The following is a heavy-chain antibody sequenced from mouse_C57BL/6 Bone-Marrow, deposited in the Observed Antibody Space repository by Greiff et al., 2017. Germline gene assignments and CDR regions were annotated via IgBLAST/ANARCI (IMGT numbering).Heavy chain of an antibody. CDR1: GYAFSSYW. CDR2: IYPGDGDT. V-gene: IGHV1-80*01. D-gene: IGHD2-4*01. J-gene: IGHJ4*01. Sequence: VQLQQSGAELVKPGASVKISCKASGYAFSSYWMNWVKQRPGKGLEWIGQIYPGDGDTNYNGKFKGKATLTADTSSSTAYMQLSSLTSEDSAVYFCARKDDYDVYYYAMDYWGQGTSVTVSS. CDR3: ARKDDYDVYYYAMDY.